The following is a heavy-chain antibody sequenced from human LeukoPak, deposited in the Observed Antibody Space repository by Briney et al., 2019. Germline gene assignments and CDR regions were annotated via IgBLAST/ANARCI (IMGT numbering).Heavy chain of an antibody. CDR2: ISSSSSYI. CDR1: RFTFSSYN. CDR3: ARDDSSSSDY. J-gene: IGHJ4*02. D-gene: IGHD6-6*01. Sequence: GGSLRLSCAASRFTFSSYNMNWVRQAPGKGLEWVSSISSSSSYIYYADSVKGRFTISRDNAKNSLYLQMNSLRAEDTAVYYCARDDSSSSDYWGQGTLVTVSS. V-gene: IGHV3-21*01.